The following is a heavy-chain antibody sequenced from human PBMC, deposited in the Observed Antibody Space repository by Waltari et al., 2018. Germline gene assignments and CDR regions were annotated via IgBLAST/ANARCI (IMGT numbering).Heavy chain of an antibody. V-gene: IGHV3-53*04. CDR2: SYSGGGT. J-gene: IGHJ4*02. CDR3: ARADFWGGFYFDY. D-gene: IGHD3-3*01. Sequence: EVQLVESGGGLVQPGGSLRLSCAVSGFSVSNNYMTWVRQTPGKGLEWVSVSYSGGGTFHADSVKGRFAISRHDSRNTLNLQMDSLRVEDTAIYFCARADFWGGFYFDYWGLGTLVTVSS. CDR1: GFSVSNNY.